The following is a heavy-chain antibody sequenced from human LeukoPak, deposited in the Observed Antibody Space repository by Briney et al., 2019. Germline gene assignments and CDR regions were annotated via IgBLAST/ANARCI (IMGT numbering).Heavy chain of an antibody. Sequence: PGGSLRLSCAASGFTFSSYAMYWVRQAPGKGLEYVSSISSNGGGTYYANSVKGRFTISRDNSKNTLFLQMGSLGAEDMAVYYCARVTAGGVFDYWGQGTLVTVSS. D-gene: IGHD3-16*01. J-gene: IGHJ4*02. V-gene: IGHV3-64*01. CDR1: GFTFSSYA. CDR2: ISSNGGGT. CDR3: ARVTAGGVFDY.